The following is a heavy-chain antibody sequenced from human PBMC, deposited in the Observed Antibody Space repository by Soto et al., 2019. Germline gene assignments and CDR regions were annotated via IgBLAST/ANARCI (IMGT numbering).Heavy chain of an antibody. CDR2: IIPIFGTA. D-gene: IGHD1-1*01. CDR1: GGTFSSYA. V-gene: IGHV1-69*06. CDR3: ARDKKMERRSYYYYGMDV. J-gene: IGHJ6*02. Sequence: QVQLVQSGAEVKKPGSSVKVSCKASGGTFSSYAISWVRQAPGQGLEWMGGIIPIFGTANYAQKFQGRVTITADKSTSTAYMELSNLRSEDTAVYYCARDKKMERRSYYYYGMDVWGQGTTVTVSS.